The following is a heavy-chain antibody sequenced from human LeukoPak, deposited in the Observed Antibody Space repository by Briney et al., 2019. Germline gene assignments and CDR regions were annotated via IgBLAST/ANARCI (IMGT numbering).Heavy chain of an antibody. CDR1: VFTFSSYA. Sequence: GGSLRLSCVASVFTFSSYAMSWVRQAPGKGLEWVSAISGRGGSTYYADSVKGRFTISRDNSKNTLYLQMNSLRGEDTAVYYCAKGYDFWSGNFDYWGQGTLVTVSS. CDR3: AKGYDFWSGNFDY. D-gene: IGHD3/OR15-3a*01. V-gene: IGHV3-23*01. CDR2: ISGRGGST. J-gene: IGHJ4*02.